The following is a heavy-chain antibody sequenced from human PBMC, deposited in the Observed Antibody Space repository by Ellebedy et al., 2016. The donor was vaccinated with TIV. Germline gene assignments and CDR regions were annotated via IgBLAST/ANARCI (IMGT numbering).Heavy chain of an antibody. J-gene: IGHJ4*02. D-gene: IGHD3-16*02. CDR3: ARSGYDYVWGSYPYFDS. V-gene: IGHV4-4*07. CDR1: GGSMSRYY. Sequence: MPSETLSLTCTVSGGSMSRYYSSWIRQPPGKGLEWIGRVFTSGTTNYNPSLRSRVTMSVDTSKIQFSLKMSSVTAADTAVYYCARSGYDYVWGSYPYFDSWGQGTLVTVSS. CDR2: VFTSGTT.